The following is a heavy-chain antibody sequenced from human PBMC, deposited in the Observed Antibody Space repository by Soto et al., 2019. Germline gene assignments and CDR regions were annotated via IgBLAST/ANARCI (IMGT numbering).Heavy chain of an antibody. D-gene: IGHD5-12*01. CDR1: GYTFINYH. V-gene: IGHV1-18*01. J-gene: IGHJ4*02. Sequence: QVQLVQSGGEVKKPGASVTVSCKASGYTFINYHITWVRQAPGQGLEWMAWINTYNGMTDYAQRFKGRVTMTRDTSRSSAYMELRNLGSDETAVYLCEKSPRGEMATDWGQGTLVTVSS. CDR3: EKSPRGEMATD. CDR2: INTYNGMT.